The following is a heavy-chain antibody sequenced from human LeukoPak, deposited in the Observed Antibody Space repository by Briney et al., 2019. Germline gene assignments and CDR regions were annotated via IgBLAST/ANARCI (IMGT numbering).Heavy chain of an antibody. CDR1: GGSISSYY. CDR3: ARASHDYGDYSHFDY. CDR2: INHSGST. J-gene: IGHJ4*02. Sequence: SETLSLTCTVSGGSISSYYWSWIRQPPGKGLEWIGEINHSGSTNYNPSLKSRVTISVDTSKNQFSLKLSSVTAADTAVYYCARASHDYGDYSHFDYWGQGTLVTVSS. V-gene: IGHV4-34*01. D-gene: IGHD4-17*01.